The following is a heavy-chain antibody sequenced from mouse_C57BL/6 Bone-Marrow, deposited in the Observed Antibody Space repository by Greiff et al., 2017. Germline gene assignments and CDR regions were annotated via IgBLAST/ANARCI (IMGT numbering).Heavy chain of an antibody. CDR3: ARSLYGSSYDAMDY. V-gene: IGHV1-81*01. CDR1: GYTFTEYT. Sequence: QVQLQQSGAELVKPGASVKLSCKASGYTFTEYTIHWVKQRSGQGLEWIGEIYPRSGNTYYNEKFKGKATLTADKSSSTAYMELRSLTSEDSAVYFCARSLYGSSYDAMDYWGQGTSVTVSS. CDR2: IYPRSGNT. J-gene: IGHJ4*01. D-gene: IGHD1-1*01.